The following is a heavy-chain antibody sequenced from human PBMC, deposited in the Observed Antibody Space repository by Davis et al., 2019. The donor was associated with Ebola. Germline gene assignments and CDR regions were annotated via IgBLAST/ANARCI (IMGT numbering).Heavy chain of an antibody. D-gene: IGHD3-3*01. CDR3: ARDHYDFWSGGWFDP. V-gene: IGHV4-59*01. Sequence: MPSETLSPTFTLPGGPISSYYWSWTRQPPGKGLEWLGYTYSSGSTNYNPSLKSRVTISVDTSKNQFSLKLSSVTAADTAVYYCARDHYDFWSGGWFDPWGQGTLVNVSS. J-gene: IGHJ5*02. CDR2: TYSSGST. CDR1: GGPISSYY.